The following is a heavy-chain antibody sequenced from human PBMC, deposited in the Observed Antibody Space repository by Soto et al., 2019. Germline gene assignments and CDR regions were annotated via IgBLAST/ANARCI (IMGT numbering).Heavy chain of an antibody. Sequence: PGGSLRLSCAASGFTCDDYAMHWVRQGPGKGVECVSRFGLTHGVLVSSASVNAPFTLSIANPKNSLYLQMNSLRAEDTALFFCAKDPGWGVGCNIWYYFDSWGRGTLVTVSS. D-gene: IGHD3-16*01. CDR3: AKDPGWGVGCNIWYYFDS. J-gene: IGHJ4*02. CDR2: FGLTHGVL. CDR1: GFTCDDYA. V-gene: IGHV3-9*01.